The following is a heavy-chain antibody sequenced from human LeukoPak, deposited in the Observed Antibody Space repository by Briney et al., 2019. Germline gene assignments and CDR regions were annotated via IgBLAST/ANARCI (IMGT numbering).Heavy chain of an antibody. J-gene: IGHJ6*03. CDR3: ARLTATVYSSSSWGYYYYYYMDV. V-gene: IGHV3-7*01. CDR2: IKQDGSEK. Sequence: GGSLRLSCAASGFTFSSYWMSWVRQAPGKGLEWVANIKQDGSEKYYVDSVKGRFTISRDNAKNSLYLQMNSLRAEDTAVYYCARLTATVYSSSSWGYYYYYYMDVWGKGTTVTVSS. D-gene: IGHD6-6*01. CDR1: GFTFSSYW.